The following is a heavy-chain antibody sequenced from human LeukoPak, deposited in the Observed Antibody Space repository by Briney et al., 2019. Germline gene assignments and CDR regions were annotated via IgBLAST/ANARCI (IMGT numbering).Heavy chain of an antibody. D-gene: IGHD3-22*01. CDR1: GFTFSTYS. CDR3: ARGDSSVFSPLGY. J-gene: IGHJ4*02. CDR2: IEGDGSTT. Sequence: GGSLRLSCAASGFTFSTYSMHWVRQGPGKGPVWVSHIEGDGSTTTYADSVKGRFTISRDNAKNTLYLQMNSLRAEDTAVYYCARGDSSVFSPLGYWGQGTRVTVSS. V-gene: IGHV3-74*01.